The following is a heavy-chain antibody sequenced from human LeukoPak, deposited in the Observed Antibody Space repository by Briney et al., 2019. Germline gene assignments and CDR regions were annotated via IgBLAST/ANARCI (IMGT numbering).Heavy chain of an antibody. CDR3: ARPMDYGSGSYYY. V-gene: IGHV4-34*01. CDR1: GGSFSGYY. D-gene: IGHD3-10*01. Sequence: PSETLSLTCAVYGGSFSGYYWSWIRQPPGKGLEWIGEINHSGSTNYNPSLKSRVTISVDTSKNQFSLKLSSVTAADTAVYYCARPMDYGSGSYYYWGQGTLVTVSS. J-gene: IGHJ4*02. CDR2: INHSGST.